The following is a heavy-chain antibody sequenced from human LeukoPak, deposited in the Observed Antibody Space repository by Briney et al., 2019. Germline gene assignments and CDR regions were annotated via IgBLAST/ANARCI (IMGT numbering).Heavy chain of an antibody. CDR3: ARINILSGYYHFDY. CDR1: GGSFSGYY. J-gene: IGHJ4*01. Sequence: PSETLSLTCAVYGGSFSGYYWSWIRQPPGKGLEWIGSLSSGGPTYNNPSLESRTSISADTSSNQLFLKLTSVTAADTAVYFCARINILSGYYHFDYWGHGTLVTVSS. D-gene: IGHD3-9*01. V-gene: IGHV4-34*04. CDR2: LSSGGPT.